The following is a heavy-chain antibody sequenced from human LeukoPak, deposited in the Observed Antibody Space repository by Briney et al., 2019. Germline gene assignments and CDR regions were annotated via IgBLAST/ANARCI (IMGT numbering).Heavy chain of an antibody. D-gene: IGHD3-10*01. J-gene: IGHJ3*02. CDR3: ARDSASGDKGAFDI. CDR2: IGTAGDT. V-gene: IGHV3-13*01. CDR1: GFTFSSYD. Sequence: GGSLRLSCAASGFTFSSYDMHWVRQATGKGLEWVSAIGTAGDTYYPGSVKGRFTISRENAKNSLYLQMNSLRAGDTAVYYCARDSASGDKGAFDIWGQGTMVTVSS.